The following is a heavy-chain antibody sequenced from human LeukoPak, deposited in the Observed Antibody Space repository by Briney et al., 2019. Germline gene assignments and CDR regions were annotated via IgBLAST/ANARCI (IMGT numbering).Heavy chain of an antibody. J-gene: IGHJ5*02. CDR1: WFPFSCYV. CDR3: ARVSYYGSGSYSPNWFDP. D-gene: IGHD3-10*01. CDR2: ISSCGSTL. V-gene: IGHV3-48*03. Sequence: PGGSVSLFCSASWFPFSCYVMIWVRQAPGKGLEGVSYISSCGSTLYYADSVKGRFTISRDNAKNSLYLQMNSLRAEDTAVYYCARVSYYGSGSYSPNWFDPWGQGTLVTVSS.